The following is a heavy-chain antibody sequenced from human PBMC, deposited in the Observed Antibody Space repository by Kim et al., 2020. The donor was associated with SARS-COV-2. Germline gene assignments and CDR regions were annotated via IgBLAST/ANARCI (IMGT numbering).Heavy chain of an antibody. V-gene: IGHV1-2*02. Sequence: AQKFQGRVTMTRDTSISTAYMELSRLRSDDTAVYYCAREGVTSWQLVPDYWGHGTLVTVSS. J-gene: IGHJ4*01. CDR3: AREGVTSWQLVPDY. D-gene: IGHD6-13*01.